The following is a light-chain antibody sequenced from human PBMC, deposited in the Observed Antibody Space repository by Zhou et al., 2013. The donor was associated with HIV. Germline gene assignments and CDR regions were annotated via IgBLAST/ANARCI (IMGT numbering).Light chain of an antibody. CDR1: QGISDY. V-gene: IGKV1-27*01. CDR3: QQYSAYSWT. J-gene: IGKJ1*01. Sequence: DIQMTQSPSSLSASVGDRVTITCRASQGISDYVAWYQHKPGKVPKLLIFASSTLQSGVPSRFSGSGSGTDFTLTISSLQPEDIATYYCQQYSAYSWTFGQGTSVELK. CDR2: ASS.